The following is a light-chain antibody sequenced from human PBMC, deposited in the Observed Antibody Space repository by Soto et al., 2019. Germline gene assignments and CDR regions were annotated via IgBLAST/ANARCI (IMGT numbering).Light chain of an antibody. J-gene: IGKJ4*01. CDR1: QSVGNF. CDR2: DAS. CDR3: QQRRDLLT. V-gene: IGKV3-11*01. Sequence: EIVLTQSPATLSLSPGDRATLSCRASQSVGNFLAWYQQRPGQAPRLLIYDASRRATGIPARFSGSGSGTDFTLSISSLEPEDFAVYYCQQRRDLLTFGGGTKVEIK.